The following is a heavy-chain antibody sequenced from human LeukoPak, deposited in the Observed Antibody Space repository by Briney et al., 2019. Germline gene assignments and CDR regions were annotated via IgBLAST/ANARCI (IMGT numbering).Heavy chain of an antibody. CDR2: IYYSGST. CDR3: ARHANFDWLPIWFDP. Sequence: SETLSLTCAVYGGSFSGYYWSWIRQPPGKGLEWIGYIYYSGSTNYNPSLKSRVTISVDTSKNQFSLKLSSVTAADTAVYYCARHANFDWLPIWFDPWGQGTLVTVSS. J-gene: IGHJ5*02. CDR1: GGSFSGYY. D-gene: IGHD3-9*01. V-gene: IGHV4-59*08.